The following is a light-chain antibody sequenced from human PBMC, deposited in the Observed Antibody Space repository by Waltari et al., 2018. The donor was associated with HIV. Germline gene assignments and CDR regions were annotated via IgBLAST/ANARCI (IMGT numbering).Light chain of an antibody. J-gene: IGLJ3*02. CDR2: EDN. CDR3: GGWDDNLDGWV. CDR1: SFHIGGNF. V-gene: IGLV1-51*02. Sequence: QSVLTQPPSVSAAPGQKVSISCSGSSFHIGGNFVSWFQQFPGSAPKLLIYEDNQRPSRIPDRFSGSKSGTSATLGITGLQTGDEADYYCGGWDDNLDGWVFGGGTKLTVL.